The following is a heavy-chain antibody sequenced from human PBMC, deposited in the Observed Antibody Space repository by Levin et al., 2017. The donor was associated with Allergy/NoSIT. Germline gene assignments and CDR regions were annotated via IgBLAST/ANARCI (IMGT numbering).Heavy chain of an antibody. CDR1: GFTVSNNY. Sequence: GGSLRLSCAASGFTVSNNYMKWVRQAPGKGLEWVSLIYSGGSTYYADSVRGRFTISRDNSKNTLYLQMNSLRVEDTAVYYCARYGCGGGSCGYWGQGTLVAVSS. CDR2: IYSGGST. V-gene: IGHV3-66*01. J-gene: IGHJ4*02. CDR3: ARYGCGGGSCGY. D-gene: IGHD2-15*01.